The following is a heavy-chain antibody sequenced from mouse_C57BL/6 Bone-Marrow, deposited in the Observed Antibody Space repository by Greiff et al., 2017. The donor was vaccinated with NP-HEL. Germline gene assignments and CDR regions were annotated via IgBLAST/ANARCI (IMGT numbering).Heavy chain of an antibody. CDR1: GFTFSDYG. V-gene: IGHV5-17*01. CDR2: ISSGSSTI. Sequence: EVQLVESGGGLVKPGGSLKLSCAASGFTFSDYGMHWVRQAPEKGLEWVAYISSGSSTIYYADTVKGRFTISRDNAKNTLFLQMTSLRSEDTAMYYCARTDYYGSGAWFAYWGQGTLVTVSA. J-gene: IGHJ3*01. D-gene: IGHD1-1*01. CDR3: ARTDYYGSGAWFAY.